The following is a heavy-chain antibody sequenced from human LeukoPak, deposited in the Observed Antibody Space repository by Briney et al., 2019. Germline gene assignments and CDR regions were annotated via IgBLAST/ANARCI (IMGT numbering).Heavy chain of an antibody. J-gene: IGHJ4*02. CDR3: SRLAGIMGGSK. Sequence: PGGSLRLSCAASGFTCSNYWMYWVRQSPGEGMVWVSGINIDGTVRYADSEKGRFTISRDNAKNTLYLQMNSLRAEHTAIYYCSRLAGIMGGSKWGQGTLVTVSS. CDR2: INIDGTV. V-gene: IGHV3-74*01. CDR1: GFTCSNYW. D-gene: IGHD3-16*01.